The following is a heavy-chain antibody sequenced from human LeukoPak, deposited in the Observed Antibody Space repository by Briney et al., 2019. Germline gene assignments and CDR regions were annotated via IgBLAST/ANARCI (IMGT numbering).Heavy chain of an antibody. V-gene: IGHV1-69*05. CDR2: IIPIFGTA. D-gene: IGHD6-19*01. J-gene: IGHJ5*02. CDR3: ARDTVAGTRFSWFDP. Sequence: SVKVSCKASGGTFSSYAISWVRQAPGQGLDWMGGIIPIFGTANYAQKFQGRVTITTDESTSTAYMELSSLRSEDTAVYYCARDTVAGTRFSWFDPWGQGTLVTVSS. CDR1: GGTFSSYA.